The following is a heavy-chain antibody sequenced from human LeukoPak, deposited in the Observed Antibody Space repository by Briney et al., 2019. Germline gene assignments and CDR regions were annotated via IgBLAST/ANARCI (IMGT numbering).Heavy chain of an antibody. J-gene: IGHJ6*03. D-gene: IGHD6-19*01. Sequence: GGSLRLSCAASGFTFSSYSMNWVRQAPGKGLEWVSSISSSSSYIYYADSVKGRFTISRDNAKNSLYLQMNSLRAEDTAVYYCAKGPSSGWYLWFYYYYMDVWGKGTTVTISS. CDR2: ISSSSSYI. CDR3: AKGPSSGWYLWFYYYYMDV. V-gene: IGHV3-21*01. CDR1: GFTFSSYS.